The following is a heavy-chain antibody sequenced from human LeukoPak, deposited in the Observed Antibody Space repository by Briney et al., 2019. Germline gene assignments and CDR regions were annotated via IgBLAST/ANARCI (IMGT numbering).Heavy chain of an antibody. Sequence: ASVKVSCKASGYTFTGYYMHWVRQAPGQGLEWMGWINPNSGGTNYAQKFQGWVTMTRDTSISTAYMELSRLRSDDTAVYYCARAFRELRYFDWNNYYYYYGMDVWGQGTTVTVSS. D-gene: IGHD3-9*01. CDR3: ARAFRELRYFDWNNYYYYYGMDV. V-gene: IGHV1-2*04. J-gene: IGHJ6*02. CDR2: INPNSGGT. CDR1: GYTFTGYY.